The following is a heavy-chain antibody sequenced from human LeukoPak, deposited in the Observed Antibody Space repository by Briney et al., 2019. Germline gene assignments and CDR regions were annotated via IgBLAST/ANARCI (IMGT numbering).Heavy chain of an antibody. V-gene: IGHV1-69*04. CDR2: IIPILDIT. Sequence: SVKVSCKASGGTFSSYAITWVRQAPGQGLEWMGRIIPILDITNYAQKFQGRVTITADKSTSTDYMDLNSLRSKDTAMYYCARAGAAVTAMTYWGQGTLVTVSS. J-gene: IGHJ4*02. D-gene: IGHD2-21*02. CDR1: GGTFSSYA. CDR3: ARAGAAVTAMTY.